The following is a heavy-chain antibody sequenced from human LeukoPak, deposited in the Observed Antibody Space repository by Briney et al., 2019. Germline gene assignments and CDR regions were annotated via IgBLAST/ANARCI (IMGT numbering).Heavy chain of an antibody. J-gene: IGHJ1*01. CDR3: AVGYCSSTSCYREYFQH. D-gene: IGHD2-2*02. V-gene: IGHV4-38-2*01. Sequence: SETLSLTCAVSGYSISSGYYWGWIRQPPGKGLEWIGTIYHSGSTYYNPSLKSRVTMSVDTSKNQFSLQLSSVTAADTAVYYCAVGYCSSTSCYREYFQHWGQGTLVSDSS. CDR1: GYSISSGYY. CDR2: IYHSGST.